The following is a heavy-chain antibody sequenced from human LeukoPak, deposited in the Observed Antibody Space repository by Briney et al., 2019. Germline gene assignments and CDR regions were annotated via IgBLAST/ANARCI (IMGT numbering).Heavy chain of an antibody. D-gene: IGHD6-19*01. Sequence: SETLPLTCTVSGGSINSHYWSWIRQPPGKGLQWIGDTYYSERTNYNPSLRSRVTISVDTSKNQLSLKLTSVLAADTAMYYCVRRDNTGWNYFDHWGQGILVTVSS. CDR2: TYYSERT. CDR1: GGSINSHY. V-gene: IGHV4-59*08. CDR3: VRRDNTGWNYFDH. J-gene: IGHJ4*02.